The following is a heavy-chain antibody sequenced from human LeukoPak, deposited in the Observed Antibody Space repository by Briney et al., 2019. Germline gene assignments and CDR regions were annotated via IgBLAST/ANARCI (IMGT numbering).Heavy chain of an antibody. CDR2: ISAYNGNT. CDR1: GYTFTSYG. Sequence: GSVKVSCKASGYTFTSYGISWVRQAPGQGLEWMGWISAYNGNTNYAQKLQGRVTMTTDTSTSTAYMELSSLRSEDTAVYYCARRKWVGGDAFDIWGQGTMVTVSS. D-gene: IGHD1-26*01. V-gene: IGHV1-18*01. CDR3: ARRKWVGGDAFDI. J-gene: IGHJ3*02.